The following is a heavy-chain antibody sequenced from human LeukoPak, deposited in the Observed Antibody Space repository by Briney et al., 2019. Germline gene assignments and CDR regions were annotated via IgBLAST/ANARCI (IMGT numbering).Heavy chain of an antibody. V-gene: IGHV1-18*01. J-gene: IGHJ4*02. CDR2: ISAYNGNT. CDR3: ARAHYNYGSGSYCAF. Sequence: ASVKVSFQSSVYTFPSYGISWVRQAPGQGLEWMGWISAYNGNTNYAQKLQGRVTMTTDTSTSTAYMELRSLRSDDTAVYYCARAHYNYGSGSYCAFWGQGTLVTVSS. D-gene: IGHD3-10*01. CDR1: VYTFPSYG.